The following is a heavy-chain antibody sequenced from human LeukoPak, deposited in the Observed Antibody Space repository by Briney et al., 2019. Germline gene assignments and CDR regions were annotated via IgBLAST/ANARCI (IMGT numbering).Heavy chain of an antibody. V-gene: IGHV4-39*07. Sequence: SETLSLTCTVSGGSISSYYWGWIRQPPGKGLEWIGSIYYSGSTYYNPSLKSRVTISVDTSKNQFSLKLSSVTAADTAVYYCAAPSSGWYGYYYYYMDVWGKGTTVTVSS. D-gene: IGHD6-19*01. J-gene: IGHJ6*03. CDR1: GGSISSYY. CDR3: AAPSSGWYGYYYYYMDV. CDR2: IYYSGST.